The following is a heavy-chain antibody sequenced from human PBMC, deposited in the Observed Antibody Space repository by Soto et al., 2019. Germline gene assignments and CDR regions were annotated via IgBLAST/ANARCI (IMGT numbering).Heavy chain of an antibody. CDR1: GSTIDYYA. J-gene: IGHJ4*02. CDR3: GKDLSPGGLES. Sequence: QAGGSLRRSCVVSGSTIDYYAMHWARQVPGKGLEWVSGIFFVGGGTCYADSVNGRFTISRDRAKNSLSLQMNSLRIEDTAVYYCGKDLSPGGLESWGQGTLVTVSS. CDR2: IFFVGGGT. V-gene: IGHV3-9*01. D-gene: IGHD3-16*01.